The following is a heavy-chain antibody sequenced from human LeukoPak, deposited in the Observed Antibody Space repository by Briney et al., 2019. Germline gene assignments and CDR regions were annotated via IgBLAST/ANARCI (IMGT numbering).Heavy chain of an antibody. Sequence: PGGSLTLSCAASGFTFTTYWMSWIRQAPGKGLEWIGRIKSKTDGETTNYAEPVRGRFTISRDDSKSAVYLQMNSLKIEDTAVYYCTTDLGTYYHGSQRLIPIDYWGQGTLVTVSS. J-gene: IGHJ4*02. CDR3: TTDLGTYYHGSQRLIPIDY. D-gene: IGHD3-10*01. V-gene: IGHV3-15*01. CDR2: IKSKTDGETT. CDR1: GFTFTTYW.